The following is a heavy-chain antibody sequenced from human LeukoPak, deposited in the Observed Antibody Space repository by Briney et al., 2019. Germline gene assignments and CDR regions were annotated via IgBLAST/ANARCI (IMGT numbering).Heavy chain of an antibody. D-gene: IGHD2-2*01. Sequence: GGYVRLSHGASGFTLNSNGMQWGNKVPGKGLHCVAFIRYDGSNKYYADSVKGRFTISRDNSKNTLYLQMNSLRAEDTAVYYCATLAGGSTTHDYWGQGTLVTVSS. CDR1: GFTLNSNG. CDR2: IRYDGSNK. J-gene: IGHJ4*02. V-gene: IGHV3-30*02. CDR3: ATLAGGSTTHDY.